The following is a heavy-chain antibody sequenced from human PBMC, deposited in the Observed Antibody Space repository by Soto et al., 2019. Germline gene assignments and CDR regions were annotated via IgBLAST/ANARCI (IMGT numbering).Heavy chain of an antibody. V-gene: IGHV4-59*01. D-gene: IGHD6-13*01. J-gene: IGHJ6*02. CDR2: IYYSGST. CDR1: GGSISSYY. CDR3: ARDPGIAAAGEHYYYYGMDV. Sequence: NPSETLSLTCTVSGGSISSYYWSWIRQPPGKGLEWIGYIYYSGSTNYNPSLKSRVTISVDTSRNQFSLKLSSVTAADTAVYYCARDPGIAAAGEHYYYYGMDVWGQGTTVTVSS.